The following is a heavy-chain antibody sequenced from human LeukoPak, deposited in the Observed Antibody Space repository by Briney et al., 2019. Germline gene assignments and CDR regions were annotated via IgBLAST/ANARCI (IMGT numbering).Heavy chain of an antibody. D-gene: IGHD3-22*01. CDR3: ARDPAIQTWLSAYYFDY. CDR1: GFSFNRYS. V-gene: IGHV3-48*01. Sequence: GGSLRLSCTDSGFSFNRYSMNWVRQAPGKGLEWISYISSDGTTIYYADSVKGRFTISRDNARNSLYLQMNSLRAEDTAVYYCARDPAIQTWLSAYYFDYWGQGTQATVSS. CDR2: ISSDGTTI. J-gene: IGHJ4*02.